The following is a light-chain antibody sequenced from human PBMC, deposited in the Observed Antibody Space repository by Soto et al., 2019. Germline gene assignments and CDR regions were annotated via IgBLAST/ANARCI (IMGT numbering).Light chain of an antibody. CDR1: QSVTSSY. V-gene: IGKV3-20*01. J-gene: IGKJ2*01. CDR3: QHYGGSPLYT. CDR2: GAS. Sequence: ETVLTQSPGTLSLSPGETGTLSCRASQSVTSSYLAWYQQKPDQAPRLLIYGASNRATGIPDRFSGSGSGTDFTLTISRLEPEDFAVYYCQHYGGSPLYTFGQGTKLEIK.